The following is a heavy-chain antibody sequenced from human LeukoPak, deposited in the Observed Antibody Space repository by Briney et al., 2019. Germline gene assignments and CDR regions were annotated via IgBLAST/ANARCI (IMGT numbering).Heavy chain of an antibody. J-gene: IGHJ4*02. D-gene: IGHD3-10*01. CDR3: ARLRRGGFFDY. CDR2: IDTAGDT. CDR1: GFTFSSYD. Sequence: PGGSLRLSCAASGFTFSSYDMHWVRQATGKGLEWVSAIDTAGDTYYPGSVKGRFTISRENAKNSLYLQMNSLRDEDTAVYYCARLRRGGFFDYWGQGTLVTVSS. V-gene: IGHV3-13*01.